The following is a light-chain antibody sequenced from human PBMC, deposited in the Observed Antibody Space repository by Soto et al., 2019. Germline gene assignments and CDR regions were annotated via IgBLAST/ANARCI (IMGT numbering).Light chain of an antibody. Sequence: EIVMTQSPATLSVSPGARAPLSCRASQSVSSNLAWYQQKPGQAPRLLIYGASTRATGIPARFSGSGSGTEFTLTISSLQSEDFAVYYCQQYNNWPQTFGQGTRLEIK. V-gene: IGKV3-15*01. CDR2: GAS. J-gene: IGKJ5*01. CDR3: QQYNNWPQT. CDR1: QSVSSN.